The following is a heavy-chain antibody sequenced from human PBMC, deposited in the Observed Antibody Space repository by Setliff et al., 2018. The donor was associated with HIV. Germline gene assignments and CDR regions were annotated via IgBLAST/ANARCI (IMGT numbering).Heavy chain of an antibody. D-gene: IGHD2-21*02. V-gene: IGHV1-18*04. CDR2: ISGLTGEV. CDR1: GYDFSSYS. Sequence: ASVKVSCKASGYDFSSYSMMWVRQTPGQGLEWLGWISGLTGEVRLAKEFQGRVTLTTSAYTAYMELKSLRSEDGGVYYCARGGLGFLDWCLPDSWGQGTLVTVSS. CDR3: ARGGLGFLDWCLPDS. J-gene: IGHJ4*02.